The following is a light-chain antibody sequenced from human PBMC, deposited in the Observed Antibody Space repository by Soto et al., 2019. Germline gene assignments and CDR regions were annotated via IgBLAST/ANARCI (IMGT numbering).Light chain of an antibody. CDR1: QSVSNNY. CDR2: DAS. CDR3: QHRSNWPPG. J-gene: IGKJ5*01. Sequence: EIVLTQSPGTLSLSPGGRATPSCRASQSVSNNYLAWYQQKPGQAPRLLIYDASNRATGIPARFSGSGSGTDFTLTISSLAPEDFAVYYCQHRSNWPPGFGQGTLLEIK. V-gene: IGKV3-11*01.